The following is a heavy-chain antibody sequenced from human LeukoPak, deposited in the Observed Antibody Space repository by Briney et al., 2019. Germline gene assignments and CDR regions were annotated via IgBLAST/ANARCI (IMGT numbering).Heavy chain of an antibody. D-gene: IGHD1-26*01. J-gene: IGHJ4*02. CDR1: GFSSNGYG. Sequence: GGSLRLSCAASGFSSNGYGMHWVRQAPGKGLEWVAIIWYDGSVTYYEDSVKGRFTISGDNSKSTLYLQMDSLRAEDTAVYYCARHGSGRNNFDPLDHWGQGTLVTVSS. CDR2: IWYDGSVT. CDR3: ARHGSGRNNFDPLDH. V-gene: IGHV3-33*01.